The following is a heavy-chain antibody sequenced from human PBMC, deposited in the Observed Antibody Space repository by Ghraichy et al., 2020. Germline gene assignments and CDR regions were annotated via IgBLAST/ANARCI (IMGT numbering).Heavy chain of an antibody. CDR1: GFTFSTNA. D-gene: IGHD1-26*01. Sequence: GVLNISCAASGFTFSTNAMSWVRQTPGKGLEWVSAISGSGISTYYADSVKGRFTISRDNSKNTLYLQMSSLRAEDTAVYYCAKDPREGYYYHGLDVWGQGTTVTVSS. V-gene: IGHV3-23*01. CDR2: ISGSGIST. J-gene: IGHJ6*02. CDR3: AKDPREGYYYHGLDV.